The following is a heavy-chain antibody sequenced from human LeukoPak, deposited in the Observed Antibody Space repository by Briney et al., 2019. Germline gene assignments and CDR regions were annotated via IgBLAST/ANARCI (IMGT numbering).Heavy chain of an antibody. V-gene: IGHV4-38-2*02. CDR1: GYSISSGYD. CDR3: ARGRVDTAPQEAFDI. J-gene: IGHJ3*02. CDR2: IYYRRTT. Sequence: SETLSLTCTVSGYSISSGYDWGWIRQPPGKGLEWIGSIYYRRTTYYNPSLKSRVTISVDTSKNQFSLRLSSMTAADTAVYYCARGRVDTAPQEAFDIWGQGTMVTVSS. D-gene: IGHD5-18*01.